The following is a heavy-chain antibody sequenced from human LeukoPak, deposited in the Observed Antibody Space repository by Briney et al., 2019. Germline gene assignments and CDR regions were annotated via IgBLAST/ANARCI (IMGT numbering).Heavy chain of an antibody. CDR2: INPSGGST. V-gene: IGHV1-46*01. Sequence: ASVKVSCKASVYTFTGYYMHWVRQPPGQGLEWMGIINPSGGSTSYAQKFQGRVTMTRDTSTSTVYMELSSLRSEDTAVYYCARVRVTRYYDSSGYFDYWGQGTLVTVSS. D-gene: IGHD3-22*01. CDR1: VYTFTGYY. CDR3: ARVRVTRYYDSSGYFDY. J-gene: IGHJ4*02.